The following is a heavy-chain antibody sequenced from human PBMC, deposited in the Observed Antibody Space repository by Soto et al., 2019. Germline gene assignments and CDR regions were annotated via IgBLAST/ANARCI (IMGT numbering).Heavy chain of an antibody. CDR1: GGTFSSYA. Sequence: QVQLVQSGAEVKKPGSSVKVSCKASGGTFSSYAISWVRQAPGQGLEWMGGIIPIFGTANYAQKFQGRVTIPADESTSTAYMELSSLRSGDTAVYYGARGGRGELPNFDYWGQGTLVNVSS. CDR2: IIPIFGTA. D-gene: IGHD1-26*01. CDR3: ARGGRGELPNFDY. V-gene: IGHV1-69*01. J-gene: IGHJ4*02.